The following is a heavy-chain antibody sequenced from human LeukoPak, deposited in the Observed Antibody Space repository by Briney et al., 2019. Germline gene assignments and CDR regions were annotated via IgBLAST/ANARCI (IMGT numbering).Heavy chain of an antibody. Sequence: ASVKVSCKASGYTFTSYGITWVRQAPGQGLEWMGWVNADNGETRYIQNLQGRVTMTTDTSTTTAYRELRSLRSDDTAVYYCARDADGSGTLLDYWGQGTLVTVSS. CDR1: GYTFTSYG. CDR3: ARDADGSGTLLDY. V-gene: IGHV1-18*01. CDR2: VNADNGET. D-gene: IGHD3-10*01. J-gene: IGHJ4*02.